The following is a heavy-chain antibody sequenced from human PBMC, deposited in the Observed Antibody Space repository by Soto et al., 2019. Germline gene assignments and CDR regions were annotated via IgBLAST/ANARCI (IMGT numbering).Heavy chain of an antibody. Sequence: EVQVVESGGGLVQPGGSLRLSCAASGFTFSSDWMTWVRQAPGKGLEWVANMKQDGSETYYVDSVKGRFTISRDNAKNSLYLQMNSLRAEDTAVYFCARGRGMDVWGQGTTVTVSS. V-gene: IGHV3-7*01. CDR2: MKQDGSET. CDR1: GFTFSSDW. CDR3: ARGRGMDV. J-gene: IGHJ6*02.